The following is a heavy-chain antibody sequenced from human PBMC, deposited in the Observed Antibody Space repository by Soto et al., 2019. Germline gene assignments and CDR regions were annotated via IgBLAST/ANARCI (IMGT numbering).Heavy chain of an antibody. J-gene: IGHJ4*02. V-gene: IGHV3-64D*06. D-gene: IGHD5-12*01. CDR1: GFTFSSYA. CDR3: VKSRGGNNFDFFD. Sequence: GSLRLSCSASGFTFSSYAMHWVRQAPGKRLEYVSGVRGNGDPPFYADSVKGRLTISRDNSKNTLYLQMSSLSADDTAVYYCVKSRGGNNFDFFDWGQGALVTVSS. CDR2: VRGNGDPP.